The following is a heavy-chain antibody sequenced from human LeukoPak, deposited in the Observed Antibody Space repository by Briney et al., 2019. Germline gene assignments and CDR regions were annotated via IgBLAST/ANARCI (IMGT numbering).Heavy chain of an antibody. Sequence: PSETLSLTCTASGGSISSYYWSWIRQPAGKGLEWIGRIYTSGSTNYNPSLKSRVTMSVDTPKNQFSLKLSSVTAADTAVYYCARDPPSTYYYDSSGYFDYWGQGTLVTVSS. CDR1: GGSISSYY. J-gene: IGHJ4*02. CDR2: IYTSGST. V-gene: IGHV4-4*07. D-gene: IGHD3-22*01. CDR3: ARDPPSTYYYDSSGYFDY.